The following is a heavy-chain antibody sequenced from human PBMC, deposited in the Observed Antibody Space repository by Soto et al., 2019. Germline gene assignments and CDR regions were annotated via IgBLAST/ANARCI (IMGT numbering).Heavy chain of an antibody. Sequence: EVQLVESGGGLVQPGGSLRLSCATSGFILSDCAMNWVRQAPGKGLEWVSYISSSSSVIDYADSVKGRFTVSRDNAMNSLYLQMNSLRAEYTAVYYCARDLSWGSNWYYYMDGWGKGTTVTVSS. CDR3: ARDLSWGSNWYYYMDG. V-gene: IGHV3-48*01. D-gene: IGHD7-27*01. J-gene: IGHJ6*03. CDR1: GFILSDCA. CDR2: ISSSSSVI.